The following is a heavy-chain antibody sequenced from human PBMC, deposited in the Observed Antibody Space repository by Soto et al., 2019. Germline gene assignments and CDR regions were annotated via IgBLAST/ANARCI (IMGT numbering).Heavy chain of an antibody. CDR2: INAGNGKT. Sequence: ASVKVSCKASGYTFTTYAIHWVRQAPGQRLEWMGWINAGNGKTKYSQKFQDRVTITRDTSATTAYMELSSLTSEDTAVYYCARAGDDCSTTSCYMIDYWGQGTLVTISS. V-gene: IGHV1-3*01. CDR3: ARAGDDCSTTSCYMIDY. J-gene: IGHJ4*02. CDR1: GYTFTTYA. D-gene: IGHD2-2*02.